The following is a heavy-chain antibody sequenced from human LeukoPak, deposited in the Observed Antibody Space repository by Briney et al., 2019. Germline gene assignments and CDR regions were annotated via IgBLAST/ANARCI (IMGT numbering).Heavy chain of an antibody. V-gene: IGHV1-46*01. Sequence: GASVKVSCKASGYTFTSYAMNWVRQAPGQGLEWMGIINPSGGSTSYAQKFQGRVTMTRDTSTSTVYMELSSLRSEDTAVYYCARERGFRYYYDSSGYYHYGMDVWGQGTTVTVSS. CDR3: ARERGFRYYYDSSGYYHYGMDV. D-gene: IGHD3-22*01. CDR2: INPSGGST. J-gene: IGHJ6*02. CDR1: GYTFTSYA.